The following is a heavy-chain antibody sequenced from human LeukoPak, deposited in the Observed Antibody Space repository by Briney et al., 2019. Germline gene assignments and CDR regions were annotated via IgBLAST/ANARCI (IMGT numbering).Heavy chain of an antibody. CDR2: IYYSGST. Sequence: PSETLSLTCTVSGGSISSSSYYWGWIRQPPGKGLEWIGSIYYSGSTYYNPSLKSRVTISVDTSKNQFSLKLSSVTAADTAVYYCARHVPPPTNGMDYWGQGTLVTVSS. CDR3: ARHVPPPTNGMDY. CDR1: GGSISSSSYY. J-gene: IGHJ4*02. D-gene: IGHD2-8*01. V-gene: IGHV4-39*01.